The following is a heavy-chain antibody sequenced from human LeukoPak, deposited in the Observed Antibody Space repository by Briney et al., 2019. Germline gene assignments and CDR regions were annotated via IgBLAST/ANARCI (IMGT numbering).Heavy chain of an antibody. D-gene: IGHD2-8*01. CDR3: ARGMRVRGIVFDY. J-gene: IGHJ4*02. CDR1: GGSIGSGSYY. Sequence: PSETLSLTCTVSGGSIGSGSYYWSWIRQPAGKGLEWIGRIYTSGSTNYNPSLKSRVTISVDTSKNQFSLKLSSVTAADTAVYYCARGMRVRGIVFDYWGQGTLVTVSS. CDR2: IYTSGST. V-gene: IGHV4-61*02.